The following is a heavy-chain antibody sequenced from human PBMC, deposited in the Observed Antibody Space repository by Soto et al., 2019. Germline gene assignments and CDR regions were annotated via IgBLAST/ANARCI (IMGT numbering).Heavy chain of an antibody. D-gene: IGHD3-16*01. CDR1: GFTFSNYA. J-gene: IGHJ4*02. CDR3: AKDLGAYVWGSLLRGPSDY. Sequence: GGTLRLSCAASGFTFSNYAMSWVRQAPGKGLEGVSSISNSGGGTYYADSVKGRVTSSRDNSKTTLYLQMNSLRAEDTAVYSCAKDLGAYVWGSLLRGPSDYWGQGTLVTVSS. V-gene: IGHV3-23*01. CDR2: ISNSGGGT.